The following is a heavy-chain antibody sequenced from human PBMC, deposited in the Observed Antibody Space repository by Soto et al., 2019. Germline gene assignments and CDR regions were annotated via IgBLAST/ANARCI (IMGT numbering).Heavy chain of an antibody. D-gene: IGHD3-3*01. CDR1: GFSLTTSGVG. CDR2: IYWADDK. V-gene: IGHV2-5*02. CDR3: AHRVLRTVFGLVTTTAIYFDF. J-gene: IGHJ4*02. Sequence: QITLNESDPTVVRPTETLTLTCSFSGFSLTTSGVGVGWIRQSPGKAPEWLALIYWADDKRYSASLKSRLTITKDTSKNQVVLTVSDLDPTDTATYYCAHRVLRTVFGLVTTTAIYFDFWGQGTPVAVSS.